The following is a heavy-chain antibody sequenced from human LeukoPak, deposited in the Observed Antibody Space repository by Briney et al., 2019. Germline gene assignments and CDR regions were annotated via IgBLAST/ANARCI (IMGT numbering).Heavy chain of an antibody. CDR1: GYTFTSYD. Sequence: ASVKVSCKASGYTFTSYDINWVRQATGQGLEWMGWMNPNSGNTGYAQKFQGRVTMTRNTSTSTAYMELSSLRSEDTAVYYCARVGRKSRHAFDIWGQGTMVTVSS. V-gene: IGHV1-8*01. J-gene: IGHJ3*02. D-gene: IGHD3-10*01. CDR2: MNPNSGNT. CDR3: ARVGRKSRHAFDI.